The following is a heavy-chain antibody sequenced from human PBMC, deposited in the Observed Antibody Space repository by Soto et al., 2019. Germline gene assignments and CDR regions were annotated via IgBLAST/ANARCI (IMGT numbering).Heavy chain of an antibody. Sequence: GSLRLSCAASGFTVSSNYMSWVRQAPGKGLEWVSVIYSGGSTYYADSVKGRFTISRDNSKNTLYLQMNSLRAEDTAVYYCAREMVYDYYYGMDVWGQGTTVTVSS. CDR2: IYSGGST. CDR1: GFTVSSNY. D-gene: IGHD2-8*01. CDR3: AREMVYDYYYGMDV. J-gene: IGHJ6*02. V-gene: IGHV3-66*01.